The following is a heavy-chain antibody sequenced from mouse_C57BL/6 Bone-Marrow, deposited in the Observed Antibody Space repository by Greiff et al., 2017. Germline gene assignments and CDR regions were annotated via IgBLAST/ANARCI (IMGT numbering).Heavy chain of an antibody. Sequence: VQLQQSGAELVRPGASVKLSCKASGYTFTDYYINWVKQRPGQGLEWIARIYPGSGNTYYNEKFKGKATLTAEKSSSTAYMQLSSLTSEDSAVYFCARGYGNHWYFDVWGTGTTVTVSS. CDR1: GYTFTDYY. D-gene: IGHD2-1*01. J-gene: IGHJ1*03. CDR2: IYPGSGNT. V-gene: IGHV1-76*01. CDR3: ARGYGNHWYFDV.